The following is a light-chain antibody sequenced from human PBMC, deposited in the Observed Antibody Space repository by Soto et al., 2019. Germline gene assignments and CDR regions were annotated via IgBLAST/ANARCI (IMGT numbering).Light chain of an antibody. CDR3: CSYAGSYV. V-gene: IGLV2-11*01. J-gene: IGLJ1*01. CDR1: SSDVGSYNY. CDR2: DVS. Sequence: QSALTQPASVSGSPGQSITISCAATSSDVGSYNYVSWYQQHPGKAPKLMIYDVSKRPSGVPDRFSGSKSGNTASLTISGLQAENEADYYCCSYAGSYVFGTGTKVTVL.